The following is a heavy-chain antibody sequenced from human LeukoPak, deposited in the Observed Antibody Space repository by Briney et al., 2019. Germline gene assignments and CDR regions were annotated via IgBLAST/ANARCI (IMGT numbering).Heavy chain of an antibody. Sequence: SETLSLTCTVSGGSISSYYWRWIRQPAGRGGEWIGRIYTSGSTKYNTSLKRRVTISEETSKNHFSLKLSSVTAADTAVYYCARDGTSRDILTGSVYYYYGMDVWGQGTTVTVSS. D-gene: IGHD3-9*01. CDR3: ARDGTSRDILTGSVYYYYGMDV. J-gene: IGHJ6*02. V-gene: IGHV4-4*07. CDR1: GGSISSYY. CDR2: IYTSGST.